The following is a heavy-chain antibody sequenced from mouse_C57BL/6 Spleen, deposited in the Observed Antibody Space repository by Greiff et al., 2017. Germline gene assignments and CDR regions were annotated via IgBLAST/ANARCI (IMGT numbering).Heavy chain of an antibody. Sequence: EVQLQQSGPVLVKPGASVKMSCKASGYTFTDYYMNWVKQSHGKSLEWIGVINPYNGGTSYNQKFKGKATLTVDKSSSTAYMELNSLTSEDSAVYYCAREDLLLGFAYWGQGTLVTVSA. V-gene: IGHV1-19*01. CDR1: GYTFTDYY. CDR3: AREDLLLGFAY. CDR2: INPYNGGT. J-gene: IGHJ3*01. D-gene: IGHD2-10*01.